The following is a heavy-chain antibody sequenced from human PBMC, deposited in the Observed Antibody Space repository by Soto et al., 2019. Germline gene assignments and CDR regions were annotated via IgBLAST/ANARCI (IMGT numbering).Heavy chain of an antibody. CDR2: ISYDGSNK. Sequence: GGSLRLSCAASGFTFSSYGMHWVRQAPGKGLEWVAVISYDGSNKYYADSVKGRFTISRDNSKNTLYLQMNSLRAEDTAVYYCAKVAGYSSSWPRDYWGQGTLVTVSS. CDR3: AKVAGYSSSWPRDY. CDR1: GFTFSSYG. J-gene: IGHJ4*02. D-gene: IGHD6-13*01. V-gene: IGHV3-30*18.